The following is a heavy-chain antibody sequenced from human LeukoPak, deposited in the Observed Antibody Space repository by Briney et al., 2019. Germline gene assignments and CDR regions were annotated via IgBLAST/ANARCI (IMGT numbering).Heavy chain of an antibody. V-gene: IGHV1-69*13. CDR2: IIPIFGTA. Sequence: ASVNVSCKASGGTFSNYAISWVRQAPGQGLEWMGGIIPIFGTANYAQKFQGRVTITADESTSTAYMELSSLRSEDTAVYYCARRGYSGYDGGYYFDYWGQGTLVTVSS. CDR1: GGTFSNYA. D-gene: IGHD5-12*01. J-gene: IGHJ4*02. CDR3: ARRGYSGYDGGYYFDY.